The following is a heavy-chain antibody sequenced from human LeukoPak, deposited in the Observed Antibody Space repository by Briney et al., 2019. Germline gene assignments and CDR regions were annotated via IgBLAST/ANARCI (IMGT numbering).Heavy chain of an antibody. D-gene: IGHD3-10*01. Sequence: GGSLRLSCAASGFTFSSYGRSWVRQAPGKGLEWVSAISGSGGSTYYADSVKGRFTISRDNSKNTLYLQMNSLRAEDTAVYYCAKSVHVYGSGSTGGYWGQGTLVTVSS. CDR1: GFTFSSYG. V-gene: IGHV3-23*01. CDR2: ISGSGGST. J-gene: IGHJ4*02. CDR3: AKSVHVYGSGSTGGY.